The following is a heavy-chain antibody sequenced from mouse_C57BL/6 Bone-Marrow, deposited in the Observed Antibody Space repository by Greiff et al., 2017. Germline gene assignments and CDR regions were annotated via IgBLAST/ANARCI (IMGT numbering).Heavy chain of an antibody. CDR2: ISYDGSN. V-gene: IGHV3-6*01. CDR1: GYSITSGYY. D-gene: IGHD2-5*01. CDR3: AREDSNRFAY. Sequence: EVQLQESGPGLVKPSQSLSLTCSVTGYSITSGYYWNWIRQFPGNKLEWMGYISYDGSNNYKPSLKNRISITRDTSKNQFFLKLNSVTTEDTATYYCAREDSNRFAYWGQGTLVTVSA. J-gene: IGHJ3*01.